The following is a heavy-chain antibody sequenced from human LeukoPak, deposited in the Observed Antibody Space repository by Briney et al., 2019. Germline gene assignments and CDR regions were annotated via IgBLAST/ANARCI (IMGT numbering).Heavy chain of an antibody. CDR2: ISGSGGST. CDR1: GFTFSRYA. J-gene: IGHJ4*02. CDR3: APSGLLRPTIY. V-gene: IGHV3-23*01. Sequence: GGSLRLSCAASGFTFSRYAMSWVRQAPGKGLKWVSAISGSGGSTYYADSVKGRFTISRDNSKNTLYLQMNNLRAEDTAVYYCAPSGLLRPTIYRGQGTLVTVSS. D-gene: IGHD3-22*01.